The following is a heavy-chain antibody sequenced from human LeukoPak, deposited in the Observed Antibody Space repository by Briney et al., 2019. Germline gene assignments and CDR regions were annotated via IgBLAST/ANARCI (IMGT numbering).Heavy chain of an antibody. CDR3: ARDRSGHYTWDY. D-gene: IGHD3-3*01. Sequence: GGSLRLSCAASGFTFSSYAMSWVRQAPGKGLEWVTFIFYDGSNKNYADSVKGRFSISRDNSKNTLYLQMSSLRVEDTAVYYCARDRSGHYTWDYWGQGTLVTVSS. J-gene: IGHJ4*02. CDR1: GFTFSSYA. CDR2: IFYDGSNK. V-gene: IGHV3-30-3*01.